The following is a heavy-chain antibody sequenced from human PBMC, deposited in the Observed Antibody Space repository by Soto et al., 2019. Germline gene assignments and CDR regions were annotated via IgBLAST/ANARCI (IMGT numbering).Heavy chain of an antibody. Sequence: QVQLQESGPGLVKPSQTLSLTCTVSGGSISSGGYYWSWIRQHPGKGLEWIGYIYYSGSTYYNPSLKSRVTISVDPSKNQFSLKLSSVTAADTAVYYCASAFLGYCTNALPVGCWEGEEQWGQGTLVTVSS. J-gene: IGHJ4*02. D-gene: IGHD2-8*01. CDR1: GGSISSGGYY. CDR3: ASAFLGYCTNALPVGCWEGEEQ. CDR2: IYYSGST. V-gene: IGHV4-31*03.